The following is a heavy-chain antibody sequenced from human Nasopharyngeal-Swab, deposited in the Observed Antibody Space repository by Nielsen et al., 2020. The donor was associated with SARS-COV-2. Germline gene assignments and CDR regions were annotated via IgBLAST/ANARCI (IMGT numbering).Heavy chain of an antibody. Sequence: GESLKISCVASGFTFSDYWMSWFRQAPERGLEWVGNINPAPDWSDHVDSVKGRFTISRDNAKNSLYPQMDSLRAEDTAVYYCARGQGEYWGQGTLVTVSS. V-gene: IGHV3-7*05. J-gene: IGHJ4*02. CDR1: GFTFSDYW. CDR3: ARGQGEY. D-gene: IGHD1-26*01. CDR2: INPAPDWS.